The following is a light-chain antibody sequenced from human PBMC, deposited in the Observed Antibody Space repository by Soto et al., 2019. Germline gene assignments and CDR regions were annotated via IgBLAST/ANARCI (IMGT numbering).Light chain of an antibody. V-gene: IGKV2-28*01. Sequence: DIVMTQSPLSLPVTPGEPASISCRSSQSLLHSNGYNYLDWYVQKPGQSPQLLIYLGSNRASGVPDRFSGSGSGTDFTLRISRVEAEGVGVYYCMQGLETPNFGPGTKVDIK. J-gene: IGKJ3*01. CDR3: MQGLETPN. CDR1: QSLLHSNGYNY. CDR2: LGS.